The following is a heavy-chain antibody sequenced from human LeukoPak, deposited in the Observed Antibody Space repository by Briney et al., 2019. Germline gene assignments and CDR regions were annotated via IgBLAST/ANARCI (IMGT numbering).Heavy chain of an antibody. CDR3: ARDYYDSSGYYYAPSNFDY. D-gene: IGHD3-22*01. J-gene: IGHJ4*02. CDR2: ISGSGGST. CDR1: GFTFSSYA. Sequence: GGSLRLSCAASGFTFSSYAMSWVRQAPGKGLEWVSAISGSGGSTYYADSVKGRFTISRDNSKNTLYLQMNSLRAEDTAVYCCARDYYDSSGYYYAPSNFDYWGQGTLVTVSS. V-gene: IGHV3-23*01.